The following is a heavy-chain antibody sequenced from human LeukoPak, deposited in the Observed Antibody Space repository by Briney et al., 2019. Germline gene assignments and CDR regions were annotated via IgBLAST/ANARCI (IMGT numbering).Heavy chain of an antibody. V-gene: IGHV4-39*07. CDR2: IFYSGST. Sequence: SETLSLTCTVSGGSISSSSYYWGWIRQPPGKGLEWIGSIFYSGSTYYNSSLKSRVTISVDTSKNQFSLKLSSVTAADTAVYYCARDSAYYYDSGGVRIRGFDYWGQGTLVTVSS. J-gene: IGHJ4*02. CDR1: GGSISSSSYY. CDR3: ARDSAYYYDSGGVRIRGFDY. D-gene: IGHD3-22*01.